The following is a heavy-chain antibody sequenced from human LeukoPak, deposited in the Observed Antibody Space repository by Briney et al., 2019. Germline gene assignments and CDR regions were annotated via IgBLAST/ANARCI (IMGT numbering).Heavy chain of an antibody. Sequence: PGGSLRLSCAASGFTFSNYPIHWVRQAPGKGLEWVAFIRYDGSNKYYADSVKGRFTISRDNSKNTLYLQMNSLRAEDTAVYYCAKDHYYDSSGYALWGQGTLVTVSS. CDR2: IRYDGSNK. CDR3: AKDHYYDSSGYAL. J-gene: IGHJ4*02. D-gene: IGHD3-22*01. CDR1: GFTFSNYP. V-gene: IGHV3-30*02.